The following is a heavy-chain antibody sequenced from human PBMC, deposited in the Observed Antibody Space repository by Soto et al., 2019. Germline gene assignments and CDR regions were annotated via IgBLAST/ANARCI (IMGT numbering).Heavy chain of an antibody. D-gene: IGHD3-9*01. V-gene: IGHV3-30*18. CDR2: ISYDGSNK. CDR1: GFTFSSYG. Sequence: GGSLRLSCAASGFTFSSYGMHWVRQAPGKGLEWVAVISYDGSNKYYADSVKGRFTISRDNSKNTLYLQMNSLRAEDTAVYYCAKDRFKHYDILTGPMDFWGQGTTVTVSS. CDR3: AKDRFKHYDILTGPMDF. J-gene: IGHJ6*02.